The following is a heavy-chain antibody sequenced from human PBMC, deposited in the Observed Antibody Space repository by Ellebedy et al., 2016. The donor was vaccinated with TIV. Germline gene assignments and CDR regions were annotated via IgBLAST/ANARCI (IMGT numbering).Heavy chain of an antibody. CDR2: IIPIFGTS. D-gene: IGHD3-10*01. CDR1: GGTFSSFA. J-gene: IGHJ5*02. V-gene: IGHV1-69*13. CDR3: ATLGGIGDS. Sequence: SVKVSCXASGGTFSSFAVSWVRQDPGQGLEWMGGIIPIFGTSNYAQKFQGRVTITADESTNTAYMELSSLRFEDTAVYYCATLGGIGDSWGQGTVVTVSS.